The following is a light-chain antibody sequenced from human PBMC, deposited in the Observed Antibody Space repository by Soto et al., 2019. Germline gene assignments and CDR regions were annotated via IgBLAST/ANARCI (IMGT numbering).Light chain of an antibody. J-gene: IGKJ1*01. CDR2: GAS. CDR3: HEYNTWPWT. V-gene: IGKV3-15*01. Sequence: LTPYPSTMSVPLGETAPRSCTTSQGLNSNLAWYQQKLGQAPRVLIYGASTRAAGIPARFSGSGSGTEFILTISSLQSEDFAVHYCHEYNTWPWTFGQGTEVDIK. CDR1: QGLNSN.